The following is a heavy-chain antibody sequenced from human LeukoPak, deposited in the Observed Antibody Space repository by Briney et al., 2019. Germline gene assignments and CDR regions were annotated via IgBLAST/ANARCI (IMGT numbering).Heavy chain of an antibody. CDR3: AKSGIVATIPLDY. CDR1: GFTFSAYG. V-gene: IGHV3-33*08. D-gene: IGHD5-12*01. J-gene: IGHJ4*02. Sequence: PGESLRLSCAASGFTFSAYGMSWVRQAPGKGLEWVAVIWYDGSNKYYADSVKGRFTISRDNSKNTLYLQMNSLRAEDTAVYYCAKSGIVATIPLDYWGQGTLVTVSS. CDR2: IWYDGSNK.